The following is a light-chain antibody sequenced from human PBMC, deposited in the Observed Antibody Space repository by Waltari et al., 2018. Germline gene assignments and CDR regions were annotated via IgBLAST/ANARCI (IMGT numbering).Light chain of an antibody. J-gene: IGKJ4*01. CDR2: ASS. V-gene: IGKV1-39*01. Sequence: DIQMTQSPSSLSASVGDRVTITCRASQSITTFLNWYQQRPVKAPKLVIYASSSLQSGVPSRFSGSGSGTDFTLTISSLQPEDFATYYCQQSYSTPSFGGGTKVEI. CDR3: QQSYSTPS. CDR1: QSITTF.